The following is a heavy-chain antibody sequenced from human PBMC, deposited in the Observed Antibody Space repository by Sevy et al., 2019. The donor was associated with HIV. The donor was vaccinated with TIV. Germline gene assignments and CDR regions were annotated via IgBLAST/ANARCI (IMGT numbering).Heavy chain of an antibody. D-gene: IGHD3-22*01. V-gene: IGHV1-24*01. J-gene: IGHJ4*02. CDR2: FDPEDGER. CDR3: ATTKDYYESSGCPFDY. Sequence: ASVKVSCKVSGYTLNQLSMHWVRQAPGKGLEWMGSFDPEDGERFYAQKFQGRVTMTEDTCTDTAYMELSSLRSEDTAVYYCATTKDYYESSGCPFDYWGQGTLVTVSS. CDR1: GYTLNQLS.